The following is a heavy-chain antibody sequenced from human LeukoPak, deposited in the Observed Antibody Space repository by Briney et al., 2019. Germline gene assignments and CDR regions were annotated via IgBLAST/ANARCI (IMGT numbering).Heavy chain of an antibody. CDR1: GGSFSGYY. CDR2: INHSGST. CDR3: ATGTGGYGDYLTYYYYMDV. V-gene: IGHV4-34*01. D-gene: IGHD4-17*01. Sequence: PSETLSLTCAVYGGSFSGYYWSWIRQPPGKGLEWIGEINHSGSTNYNPSLKSRVTISVDTSKNQFSLKLSSVTAAGTAVYYCATGTGGYGDYLTYYYYMDVWGKGTTVTVSS. J-gene: IGHJ6*03.